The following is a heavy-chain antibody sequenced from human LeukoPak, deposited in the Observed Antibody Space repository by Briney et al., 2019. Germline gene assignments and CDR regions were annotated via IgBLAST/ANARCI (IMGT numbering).Heavy chain of an antibody. CDR3: ARGWLYGSGSTFDY. V-gene: IGHV3-30*04. J-gene: IGHJ4*02. D-gene: IGHD3-10*01. CDR1: GFTFSSYA. Sequence: PGRSLRPSCAASGFTFSSYAMHWVRQAPGKGLEWVAVISYDGSNKYYADSVKGRFTISRDNSKNTLYLQMNSLRAEDTAVYYCARGWLYGSGSTFDYWGQGTLVTVSS. CDR2: ISYDGSNK.